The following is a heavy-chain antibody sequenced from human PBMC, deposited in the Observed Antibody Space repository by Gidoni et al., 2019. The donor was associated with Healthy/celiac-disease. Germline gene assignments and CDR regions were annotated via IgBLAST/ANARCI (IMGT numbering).Heavy chain of an antibody. Sequence: QVQLQESGSGLVKPSETLSPTCTLSGGSTSSYYWSWIRQPPGKGLEWIGYIYYSGSTNYNATRKSRGAISVDTSKNQFSLKLSSVTAADTAVYYCARSRFKCGDYDCWGRGTLVTVSS. V-gene: IGHV4-59*08. CDR3: ARSRFKCGDYDC. D-gene: IGHD4-17*01. J-gene: IGHJ4*02. CDR2: IYYSGST. CDR1: GGSTSSYY.